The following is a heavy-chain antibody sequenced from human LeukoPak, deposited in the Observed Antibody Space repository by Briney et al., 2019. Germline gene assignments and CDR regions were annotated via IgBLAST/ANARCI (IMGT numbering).Heavy chain of an antibody. Sequence: GGSLRLSCAASGFTFSSYVMSWVRQAPGKGLEWVSAISGSGGSTYYADSVKGRFTISRDNSKNTLYLQMNSLRAEDTAVYYCAKDYASSRIAAAGIGYWGQGTLVTVSS. CDR1: GFTFSSYV. D-gene: IGHD6-13*01. CDR2: ISGSGGST. V-gene: IGHV3-23*01. J-gene: IGHJ4*02. CDR3: AKDYASSRIAAAGIGY.